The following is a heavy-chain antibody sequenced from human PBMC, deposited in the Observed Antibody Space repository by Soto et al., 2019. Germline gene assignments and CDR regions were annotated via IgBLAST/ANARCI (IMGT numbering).Heavy chain of an antibody. V-gene: IGHV3-30-3*01. CDR1: GFTFSSYA. D-gene: IGHD5-12*01. Sequence: GGSLRLSCAASGFTFSSYAMHWVRQAPGKGLEWVAVISYDGSNKYYADSVKGRFTISRDNSKNTLYLQMNSLRAEDTAVYYCARGGGYDDAFDIWGQGTMVTVSS. J-gene: IGHJ3*02. CDR3: ARGGGYDDAFDI. CDR2: ISYDGSNK.